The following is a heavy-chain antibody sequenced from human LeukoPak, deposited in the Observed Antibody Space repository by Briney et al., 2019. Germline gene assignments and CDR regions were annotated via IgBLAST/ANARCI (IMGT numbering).Heavy chain of an antibody. J-gene: IGHJ5*02. CDR2: INGDASNT. Sequence: PGGSLRLSCAASGLTFNSYWMHWVRQVAGKGLVWVARINGDASNTTYADSVKGRFTISRDNAKNTLYRQMNSLRVDDTAVYYCARAMPHDNWFDPWGQGSLVTVSS. CDR3: ARAMPHDNWFDP. V-gene: IGHV3-74*03. D-gene: IGHD2-2*01. CDR1: GLTFNSYW.